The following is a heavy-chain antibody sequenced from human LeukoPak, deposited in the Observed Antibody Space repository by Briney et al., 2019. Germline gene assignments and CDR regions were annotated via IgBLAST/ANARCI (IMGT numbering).Heavy chain of an antibody. CDR2: ICGSGTTT. CDR3: AKAGHYGSGSYYSDY. J-gene: IGHJ4*02. CDR1: GFTFSSYS. D-gene: IGHD3-10*01. V-gene: IGHV3-23*01. Sequence: GGSLRLSCAASGFTFSSYSINWVRQAPGRGLEWLSTICGSGTTTYYVDSVKGRFTVSRDNSKNTLYLQMSSLRAGDTAVYYCAKAGHYGSGSYYSDYWGRGTLVTVSP.